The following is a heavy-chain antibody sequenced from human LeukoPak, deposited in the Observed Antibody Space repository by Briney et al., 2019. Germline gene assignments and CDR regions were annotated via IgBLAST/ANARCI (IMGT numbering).Heavy chain of an antibody. D-gene: IGHD1-26*01. Sequence: GGSLRLSCAASGFTFSNYGVHWVRQAPGKGLEWVSAISGSGGSTYYADSVKGRFTISRDNSKNTLYLQMNSLRAEDTAVYYCAKSYLGYWFDPWGQGTLVTVSS. CDR1: GFTFSNYG. V-gene: IGHV3-23*01. CDR3: AKSYLGYWFDP. J-gene: IGHJ5*02. CDR2: ISGSGGST.